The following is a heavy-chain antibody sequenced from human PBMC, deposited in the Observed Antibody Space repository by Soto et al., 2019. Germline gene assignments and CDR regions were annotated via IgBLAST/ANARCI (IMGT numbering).Heavy chain of an antibody. CDR2: IYYSGST. J-gene: IGHJ5*02. D-gene: IGHD2-2*01. Sequence: PSETLSLTCTVSGGSISSSSYYWGWIRQPPGKGLEWIGNIYYSGSTYYNPSLKSRVTISVDTSKNQFSLKLSSVTAADTAVYYCARQTVYCSSTSCYPGWFDPWGQGTLVTVSS. V-gene: IGHV4-39*01. CDR3: ARQTVYCSSTSCYPGWFDP. CDR1: GGSISSSSYY.